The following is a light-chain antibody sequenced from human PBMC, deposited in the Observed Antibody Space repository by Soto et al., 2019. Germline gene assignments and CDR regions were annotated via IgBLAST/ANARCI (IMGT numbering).Light chain of an antibody. J-gene: IGKJ1*01. Sequence: EFVLTQSPGTLWLSPGERATLSCRASQSFGSTSLAWYQQKPGQSPRLLIYGASSRATGIPDRFSGRGSGTDFTLTISSLQPEDDATYYCQKYNSAPRTFGQGTKVEIK. CDR1: QSFGSTS. CDR2: GAS. V-gene: IGKV3-20*01. CDR3: QKYNSAPRT.